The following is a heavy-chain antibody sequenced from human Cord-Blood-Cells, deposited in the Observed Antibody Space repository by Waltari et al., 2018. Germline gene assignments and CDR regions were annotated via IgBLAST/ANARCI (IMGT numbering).Heavy chain of an antibody. J-gene: IGHJ4*02. CDR3: ASRDSSSSDY. CDR1: GGTFSSYA. D-gene: IGHD6-6*01. CDR2: IIPILGIA. Sequence: QVQLVQSGAEVKKPGSSVKVSCKASGGTFSSYAISWVRQAPGQGLEWMGRIIPILGIANNAQKFQGRVTMTADKSTSTAYMELSSLRSEDTAVYYCASRDSSSSDYWGQGTLVTVSS. V-gene: IGHV1-69*09.